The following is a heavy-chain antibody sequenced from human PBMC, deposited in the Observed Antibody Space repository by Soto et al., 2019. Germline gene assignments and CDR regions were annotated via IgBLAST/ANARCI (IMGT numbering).Heavy chain of an antibody. J-gene: IGHJ4*02. CDR1: GGSISSRNYY. V-gene: IGHV4-39*01. CDR2: IYYSGDT. Sequence: SETLSLTCTVSGGSISSRNYYWAWVRQPPGKGLEWIGNIYYSGDTYYHWSFRSRLTVSVDTSTNQFSLKLTSLTAADTATFSSAVLQVPGIFDFGARGRLVPVAS. D-gene: IGHD3-3*02. CDR3: AVLQVPGIFDF.